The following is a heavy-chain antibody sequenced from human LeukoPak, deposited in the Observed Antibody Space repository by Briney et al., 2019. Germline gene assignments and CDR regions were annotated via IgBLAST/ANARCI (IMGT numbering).Heavy chain of an antibody. CDR3: AKVIFSSSGGMDV. CDR2: INWNSGSI. Sequence: GRSLRLSCAASGFTFSDYAMHWVRQAPGKGLEWVSGINWNSGSIVYADSVKGRFTISRDNAKNSQYLQMNSLGAEDTALYYCAKVIFSSSGGMDVSGGGGTVAASS. V-gene: IGHV3-9*01. D-gene: IGHD6-6*01. CDR1: GFTFSDYA. J-gene: IGHJ6*01.